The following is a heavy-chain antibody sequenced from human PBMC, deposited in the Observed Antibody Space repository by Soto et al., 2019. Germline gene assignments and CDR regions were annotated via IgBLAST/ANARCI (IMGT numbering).Heavy chain of an antibody. Sequence: GGSLRLSCAGSGFTLSDHYIDWVRQAPGKGLEWVGRSRDKPQGYSTAYAASVKGRFTTSRDESKNSAYLQMNSLKTEDTAVYYCARDNGSPYYYGMDVWGQGTTVTVSS. CDR3: ARDNGSPYYYGMDV. D-gene: IGHD6-25*01. CDR2: SRDKPQGYST. V-gene: IGHV3-72*01. CDR1: GFTLSDHY. J-gene: IGHJ6*02.